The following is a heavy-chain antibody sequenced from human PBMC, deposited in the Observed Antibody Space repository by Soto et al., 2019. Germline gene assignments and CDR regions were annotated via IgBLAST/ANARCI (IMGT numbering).Heavy chain of an antibody. CDR3: ARVVGTGSNRNYWFFDL. Sequence: GGSLRLSCAASGFSFSDYVIHWVHQAPGKGLEWVAAIWYDGSSKYYEDSVKGRFTVSRDNSKNMLYLQMNSLRAEDTAMFHCARVVGTGSNRNYWFFDLWGRGTQVTVSS. V-gene: IGHV3-33*01. D-gene: IGHD1-1*01. J-gene: IGHJ2*01. CDR1: GFSFSDYV. CDR2: IWYDGSSK.